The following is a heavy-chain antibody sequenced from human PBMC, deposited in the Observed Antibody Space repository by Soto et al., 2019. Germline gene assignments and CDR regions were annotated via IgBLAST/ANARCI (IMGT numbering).Heavy chain of an antibody. D-gene: IGHD6-13*01. V-gene: IGHV1-3*01. Sequence: ASVKVSCKASGYTFTSYAIHWVRQAPGQRLEWMGWINAGNGDTKYSQKLQGRVTITRDTSASTAYMELSSLRSEDTAVYYCARNRVTSSSPLWFDPWGQGTLVTVSS. CDR2: INAGNGDT. J-gene: IGHJ5*02. CDR3: ARNRVTSSSPLWFDP. CDR1: GYTFTSYA.